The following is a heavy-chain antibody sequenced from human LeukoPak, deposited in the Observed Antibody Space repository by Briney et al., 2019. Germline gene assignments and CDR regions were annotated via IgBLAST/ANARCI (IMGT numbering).Heavy chain of an antibody. CDR2: IYDTGST. Sequence: SETLSLTCTVSGGSISSSSHFWGWIRQPPGMGLEWIGIIYDTGSTHYNSSLESRVTISVDASKNQFSLRLNSVTAADTAVYYCARGIAAAGTLGYYYYYMDVWGKGTTVTVSS. CDR3: ARGIAAAGTLGYYYYYMDV. V-gene: IGHV4-39*07. D-gene: IGHD6-13*01. J-gene: IGHJ6*03. CDR1: GGSISSSSHF.